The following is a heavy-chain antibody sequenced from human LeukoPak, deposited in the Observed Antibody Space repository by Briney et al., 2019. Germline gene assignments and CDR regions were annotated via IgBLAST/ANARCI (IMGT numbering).Heavy chain of an antibody. Sequence: GGSLRLSCEASGFSFSSYNMDWVRQTPGKGLEWISSITTSSSYTFYADSVKGRLTISRDNARNSLYLQMNSLTAEDTAVYYCARDPYSGAYGDTYYYIMDVWGKGTTVTISS. J-gene: IGHJ6*03. CDR3: ARDPYSGAYGDTYYYIMDV. D-gene: IGHD1-26*01. V-gene: IGHV3-21*01. CDR2: ITTSSSYT. CDR1: GFSFSSYN.